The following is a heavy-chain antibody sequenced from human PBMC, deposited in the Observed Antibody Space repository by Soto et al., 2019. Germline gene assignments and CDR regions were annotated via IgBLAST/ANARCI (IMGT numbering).Heavy chain of an antibody. J-gene: IGHJ4*02. V-gene: IGHV4-38-2*01. CDR1: GYSISCGFY. CDR3: ASGSTMTKMDY. CDR2: IYHTGNT. D-gene: IGHD4-17*01. Sequence: SETLSLTCAVSGYSISCGFYWGWVRQPPGKGLEWIGSIYHTGNTYQSPSLKSRVTISVDTSENQLSLKLSSVTAADTAVYYCASGSTMTKMDYWGQGTLVTVSS.